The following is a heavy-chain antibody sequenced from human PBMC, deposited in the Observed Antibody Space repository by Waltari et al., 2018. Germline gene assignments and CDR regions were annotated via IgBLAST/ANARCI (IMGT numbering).Heavy chain of an antibody. CDR3: ASRPYYYDSSGYYFDY. CDR1: GYSISSGYY. J-gene: IGHJ4*02. D-gene: IGHD3-22*01. V-gene: IGHV4-38-2*01. Sequence: QVQLQESGPGLVKHSETLSLTCAASGYSISSGYYWGWIRQPPGKGLEWIGSIYHSGSTYYNPSLKSRVTISVDTSKNQFSLKLSSVTAADTAVYYCASRPYYYDSSGYYFDYWGQGTLVTVSS. CDR2: IYHSGST.